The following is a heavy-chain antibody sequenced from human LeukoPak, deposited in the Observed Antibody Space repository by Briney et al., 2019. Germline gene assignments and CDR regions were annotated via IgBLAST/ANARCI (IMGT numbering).Heavy chain of an antibody. CDR2: THYTGST. D-gene: IGHD2-2*01. V-gene: IGHV4-31*03. J-gene: IGHJ5*02. Sequence: IPSETLSPTCSVSGGSISSGTYYWSWIRPRPGKWLEWIGYTHYTGSTYNNPSLRSRVTISVDTSKNQLSLKLSSVAAADTAVYYCARDGCSGPSCYGNWFDPWGQGTLVTVSS. CDR3: ARDGCSGPSCYGNWFDP. CDR1: GGSISSGTYY.